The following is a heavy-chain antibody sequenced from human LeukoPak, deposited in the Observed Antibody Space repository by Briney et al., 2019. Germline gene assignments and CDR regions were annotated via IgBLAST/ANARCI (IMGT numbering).Heavy chain of an antibody. V-gene: IGHV3-23*01. Sequence: PGGSLRLSCAASGFTFSSYTMSWVRQAPGKGLEWVSAISGSGGSTYYADSVKGRFTISRDNSKNTLYLQMNSLRAEDTAVYYCAKGVFGYCGGDCYSAAEYFQHWGQGTLVTVSS. CDR3: AKGVFGYCGGDCYSAAEYFQH. CDR1: GFTFSSYT. D-gene: IGHD2-21*02. J-gene: IGHJ1*01. CDR2: ISGSGGST.